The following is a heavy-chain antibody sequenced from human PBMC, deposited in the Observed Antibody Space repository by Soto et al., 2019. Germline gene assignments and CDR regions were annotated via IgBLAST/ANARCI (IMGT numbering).Heavy chain of an antibody. Sequence: QVQLVGSGGGLAQPGGSLRLSGAASGSTFSSLAMPGVRRAPGKGLEWVAVIWYDGSNEDYADSVKGRFTISRDNSKNTLFLLMNSLRVEDTAVYYCAREETGTFDRWGQGTLVTVSS. CDR2: IWYDGSNE. CDR1: GSTFSSLA. CDR3: AREETGTFDR. D-gene: IGHD1-1*01. V-gene: IGHV3-33*01. J-gene: IGHJ4*02.